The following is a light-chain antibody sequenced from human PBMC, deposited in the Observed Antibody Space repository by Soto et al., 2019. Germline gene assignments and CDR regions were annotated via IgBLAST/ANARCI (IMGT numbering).Light chain of an antibody. V-gene: IGKV3-20*01. Sequence: ENVWAQSPGTLSLSPGERATLSCRASQSVRNTYLAWYQQKPGQAPRLLIYGVSSRATGIPDRFSGSGSGTDFTLTISRLEPEDFAVYYCQQYSSSPVTFGGGTKVDIK. J-gene: IGKJ4*01. CDR2: GVS. CDR3: QQYSSSPVT. CDR1: QSVRNTY.